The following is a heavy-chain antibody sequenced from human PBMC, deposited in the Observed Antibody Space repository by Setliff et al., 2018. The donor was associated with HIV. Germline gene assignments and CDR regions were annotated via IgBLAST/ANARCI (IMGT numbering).Heavy chain of an antibody. V-gene: IGHV3-7*01. D-gene: IGHD3-3*02. J-gene: IGHJ6*02. CDR3: TRKLAPGHGMDV. Sequence: GGSLRLSCESSGFTFNNYWMSWVRQAPGKRPEWVASIKGDGSETYYVDSVKGRFTISRDNAKNSLYLQMDSLRVEDTTVYYCTRKLAPGHGMDVWGQGTTVTVSS. CDR1: GFTFNNYW. CDR2: IKGDGSET.